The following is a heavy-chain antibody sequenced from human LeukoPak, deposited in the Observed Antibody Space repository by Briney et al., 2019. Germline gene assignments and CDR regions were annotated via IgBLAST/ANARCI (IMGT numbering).Heavy chain of an antibody. CDR2: IRYDGSNK. Sequence: GGSLRLSCAASGFTFSSYGMHWVRQAPGKGLEWVAFIRYDGSNKYYADSVKGRFTISRDNSKNTLYLQMNSLRAEDTAVYYCAKDAALGYCSSTSCKGYYYYYMDVWGKGTTVTVSS. CDR1: GFTFSSYG. V-gene: IGHV3-30*02. J-gene: IGHJ6*03. D-gene: IGHD2-2*01. CDR3: AKDAALGYCSSTSCKGYYYYYMDV.